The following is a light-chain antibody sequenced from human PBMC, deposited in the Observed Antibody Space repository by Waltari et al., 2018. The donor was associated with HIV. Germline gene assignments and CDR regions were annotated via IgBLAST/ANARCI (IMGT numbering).Light chain of an antibody. CDR3: SSYTSSSTCFV. V-gene: IGLV2-14*03. J-gene: IGLJ1*01. Sequence: LNQPGPGSWASGTSVTIPFTGTRSGGGWLNHVSWYQQHPGKAPKPLIFDVSNRPSGVSNRCSGSKSGNTASLTISGLQAEDEADYYCSSYTSSSTCFVCGTATQVTV. CDR2: DVS. CDR1: RSGGGWLNH.